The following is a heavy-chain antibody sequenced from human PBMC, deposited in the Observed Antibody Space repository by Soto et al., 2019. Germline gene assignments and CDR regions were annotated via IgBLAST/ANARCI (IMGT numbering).Heavy chain of an antibody. D-gene: IGHD3-10*01. V-gene: IGHV3-30*18. Sequence: QVQLGESGGGVVQPGRSLRLSCAASGFTFSSYGMHWVRQAPGKGLEWVAVISYDGSNKYYADSVKGRFTISRDNSKNTLHLQMNSLRAEDTAVYYCAKYYGSGSYLSGFDYWGQGSLVTVSS. J-gene: IGHJ4*02. CDR3: AKYYGSGSYLSGFDY. CDR1: GFTFSSYG. CDR2: ISYDGSNK.